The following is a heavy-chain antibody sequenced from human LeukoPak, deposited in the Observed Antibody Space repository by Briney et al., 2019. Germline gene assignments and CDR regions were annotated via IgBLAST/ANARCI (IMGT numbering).Heavy chain of an antibody. CDR2: IWEDGSNI. J-gene: IGHJ4*02. V-gene: IGHV3-33*01. CDR1: GFTFSSYG. CDR3: ARVGYNSGWYEY. D-gene: IGHD6-19*01. Sequence: GTSLRLSCAASGFTFSSYGMHWVRQAPGKGLEWVASIWEDGSNIYYADSVRGRFPISRDNSKNTLYLQMNSLSAEDTAVYYCARVGYNSGWYEYWGQGTLVTVSS.